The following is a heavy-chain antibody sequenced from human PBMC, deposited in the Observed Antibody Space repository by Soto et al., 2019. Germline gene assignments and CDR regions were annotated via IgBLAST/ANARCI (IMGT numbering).Heavy chain of an antibody. D-gene: IGHD6-25*01. Sequence: QVQLQESGPGLVKPSETLSLTCTVSGGSISSYYWSWIRQPPGKGLEWIGYIYYSGSTNYNPSLKSRVTISVDTSKNQFSLKLSSVTAEDTAVYYCARVGRLYYYYVMDVWGQGTTVTVSS. CDR2: IYYSGST. CDR1: GGSISSYY. CDR3: ARVGRLYYYYVMDV. V-gene: IGHV4-59*01. J-gene: IGHJ6*02.